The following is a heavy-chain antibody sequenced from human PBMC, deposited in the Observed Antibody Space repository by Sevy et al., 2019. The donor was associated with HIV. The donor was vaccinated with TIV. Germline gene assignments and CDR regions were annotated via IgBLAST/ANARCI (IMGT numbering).Heavy chain of an antibody. D-gene: IGHD3-16*02. CDR3: ARARVKHYDYIWGSYRHDAFDI. CDR1: GYTFTGYY. Sequence: ASVKVSCKASGYTFTGYYMHWVRQAPGQGLEWMGRINPNSGGTNYEKKFQGRVTMTRDTSISTAYMELSRLRPNDTAMYYCARARVKHYDYIWGSYRHDAFDIWGQGTMVTVSS. J-gene: IGHJ3*02. CDR2: INPNSGGT. V-gene: IGHV1-2*06.